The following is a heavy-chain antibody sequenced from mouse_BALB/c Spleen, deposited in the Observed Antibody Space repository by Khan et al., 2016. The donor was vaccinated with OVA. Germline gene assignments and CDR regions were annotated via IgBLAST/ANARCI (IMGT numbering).Heavy chain of an antibody. Sequence: QVQLQQSGAELARPGASVKMSCKASGYTFTSYTIHWIKKRPGQGLEWIGYINPSNGYTNYNQKFKDKATLTTDKSSTTAYLQLSSLTSDDSAVXNCVRDGAYHRNDGWFAYWGQGTLVTVS. CDR1: GYTFTSYT. D-gene: IGHD2-14*01. V-gene: IGHV1-4*01. J-gene: IGHJ3*01. CDR3: VRDGAYHRNDGWFAY. CDR2: INPSNGYT.